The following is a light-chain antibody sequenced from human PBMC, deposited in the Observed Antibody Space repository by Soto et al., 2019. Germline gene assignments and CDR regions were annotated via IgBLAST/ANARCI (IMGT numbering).Light chain of an antibody. J-gene: IGKJ1*01. CDR2: GAS. V-gene: IGKV3-15*01. Sequence: EIVMTQSPPTLSVSPGERATLSCRASQSVSSNLAWYQQKRGQAPRPLIYGASTRATGIPARFSGSGSGTEFTLTISSLQSEDFAVYYCQQYNNWPRTFGQGTKVDIK. CDR1: QSVSSN. CDR3: QQYNNWPRT.